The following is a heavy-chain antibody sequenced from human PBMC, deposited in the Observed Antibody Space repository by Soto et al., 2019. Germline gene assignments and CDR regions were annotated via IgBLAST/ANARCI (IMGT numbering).Heavy chain of an antibody. CDR3: ASLQLWSVYKGFDP. CDR2: IYYSGST. J-gene: IGHJ5*01. V-gene: IGHV4-30-4*02. CDR1: GGSISSGDYY. D-gene: IGHD5-18*01. Sequence: PSDSLALTSTVSGGSISSGDYYRRWIRQSPGKGLEWIGYIYYSGSTYYNPSLKSRVTISVDTSKNQFSLKLSSVTAADTAVYYCASLQLWSVYKGFDPWGQGTLVTVSS.